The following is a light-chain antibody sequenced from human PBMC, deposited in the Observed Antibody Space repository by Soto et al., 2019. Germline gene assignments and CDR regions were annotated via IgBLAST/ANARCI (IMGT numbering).Light chain of an antibody. Sequence: EIVLTQSPATLSLSPGERATLSCRASQSVSSYLAWYQQKPGQAPRLLIYDASNRATGIPARFSGSGSGTDFTLTISSLEPEDFAVYYCQQRSKWTPLTFGGGT. CDR1: QSVSSY. V-gene: IGKV3-11*01. CDR3: QQRSKWTPLT. CDR2: DAS. J-gene: IGKJ4*01.